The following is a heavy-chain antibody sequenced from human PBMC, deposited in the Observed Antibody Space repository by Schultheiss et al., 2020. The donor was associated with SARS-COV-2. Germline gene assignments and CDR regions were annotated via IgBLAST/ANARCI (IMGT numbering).Heavy chain of an antibody. CDR3: ARELKWDYDILTGYATRGWFDP. CDR2: IYYSGSSGST. Sequence: LRLSCIVSGGSISSGGYYWTWIRQHPGKGLEWIGYIYYSGSSGSTYYNPSLKSRVTISVDTSKNQFSLKLSSVTAADTAVYYCARELKWDYDILTGYATRGWFDPWGQGTLVTVSS. D-gene: IGHD3-9*01. J-gene: IGHJ5*02. CDR1: GGSISSGGYY. V-gene: IGHV4-31*03.